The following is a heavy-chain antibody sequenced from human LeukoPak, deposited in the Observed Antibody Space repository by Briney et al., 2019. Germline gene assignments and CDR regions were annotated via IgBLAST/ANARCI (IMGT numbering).Heavy chain of an antibody. D-gene: IGHD5-24*01. Sequence: GGSLRLSCAASGFTFSSYGMHWVRQAPGKGLEWVAFTRYDGSNKYYADSVKGRFTISRDNSKNTLYLQMNSLRAEDTAVYYCAKGSYGSNVPRFDPWGQGTLVTVSS. CDR2: TRYDGSNK. J-gene: IGHJ5*02. CDR3: AKGSYGSNVPRFDP. CDR1: GFTFSSYG. V-gene: IGHV3-30*02.